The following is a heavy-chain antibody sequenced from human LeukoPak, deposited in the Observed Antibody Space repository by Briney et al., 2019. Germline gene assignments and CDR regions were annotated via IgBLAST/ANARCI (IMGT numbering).Heavy chain of an antibody. J-gene: IGHJ2*01. Sequence: GGSLRLSCAASGFTFSSYAMSWVRQAPGKGLEWVSAISGSGGSTYYADSVKGRFTISSDNSKNTLYLQMNSLRAEDTAVYYCAKSGAGSDSSGYYYRRYWYFDLWGRGTLVTVSS. V-gene: IGHV3-23*01. CDR3: AKSGAGSDSSGYYYRRYWYFDL. CDR1: GFTFSSYA. CDR2: ISGSGGST. D-gene: IGHD3-22*01.